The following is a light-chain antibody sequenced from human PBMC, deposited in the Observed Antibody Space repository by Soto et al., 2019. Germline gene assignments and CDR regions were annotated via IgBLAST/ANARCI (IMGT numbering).Light chain of an antibody. CDR2: GAS. CDR1: QSVTSTY. Sequence: EIVLPQSPGTLSLSPGERATLSCGASQSVTSTYLAWYQQKPGQAPRLLIYGASSRAIGIPDRFSGSVSGSDFILTINRLEPEDFAVYYCQQYGSSHTFGQGTRLEI. CDR3: QQYGSSHT. J-gene: IGKJ5*01. V-gene: IGKV3-20*01.